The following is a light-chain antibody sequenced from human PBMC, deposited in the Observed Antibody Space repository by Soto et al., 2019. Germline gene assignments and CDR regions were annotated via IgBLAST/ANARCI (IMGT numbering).Light chain of an antibody. Sequence: DIQMTQSPSSLYASVGDRVTITCRASQTISSRLAWYQQKPGKATKLLIYKASTLKSGVPSRFSGSGSGTEFTLTISSLQPDDFATYYCKNYNSYSEAFGQGTKVDIK. J-gene: IGKJ1*01. CDR3: KNYNSYSEA. CDR1: QTISSR. CDR2: KAS. V-gene: IGKV1-5*03.